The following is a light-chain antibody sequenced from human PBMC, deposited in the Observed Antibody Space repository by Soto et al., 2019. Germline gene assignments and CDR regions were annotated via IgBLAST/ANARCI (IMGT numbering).Light chain of an antibody. CDR2: DAS. J-gene: IGKJ5*01. CDR1: QDITDF. Sequence: DLQMTQSPSSLSASVGDRVTITCQASQDITDFLNWYQQKPGKAPKLLIYDASNLETGVPSRFSGSGSGTHFTLTISSLQPEDIATYYCQQYDDVPITFGQGTRLEIK. CDR3: QQYDDVPIT. V-gene: IGKV1-33*01.